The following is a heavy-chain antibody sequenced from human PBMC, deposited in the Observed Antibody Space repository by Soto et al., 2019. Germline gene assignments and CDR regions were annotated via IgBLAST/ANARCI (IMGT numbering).Heavy chain of an antibody. CDR1: GYTFTSYY. V-gene: IGHV1-46*01. CDR2: INPSGGST. D-gene: IGHD2-2*01. Sequence: QVQLVQSGAEVKKPGASVKVSCKASGYTFTSYYMHWVRQAPGQGLEWMGIINPSGGSTSYAQKFQVRVTMTRDTSTSTVYMELSSLRSEDTAVYYCARDRGYCSSTSCYLSYGMDVWGQGTTVTVSS. J-gene: IGHJ6*02. CDR3: ARDRGYCSSTSCYLSYGMDV.